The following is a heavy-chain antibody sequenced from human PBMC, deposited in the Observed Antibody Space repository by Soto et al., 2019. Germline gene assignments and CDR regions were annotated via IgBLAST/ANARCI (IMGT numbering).Heavy chain of an antibody. V-gene: IGHV4-34*01. CDR3: ARGVTIFGVAKRWFDP. CDR2: INHSGST. D-gene: IGHD3-3*01. Sequence: SETLSLTCAVYGGSFSGYYWSWIRQPPRKGLEWIGEINHSGSTNYNPSLKSRVTISVDTSKNQFSLKLSSVTAADTAVYYCARGVTIFGVAKRWFDPWGQGTLVTVSS. CDR1: GGSFSGYY. J-gene: IGHJ5*02.